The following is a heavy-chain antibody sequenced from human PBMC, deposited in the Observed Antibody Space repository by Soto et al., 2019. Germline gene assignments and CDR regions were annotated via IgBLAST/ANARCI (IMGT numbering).Heavy chain of an antibody. V-gene: IGHV1-18*01. CDR2: ISAYNGNT. CDR1: GYTFTSYG. Sequence: GASVKVSCKASGYTFTSYGISWVRQAPGQGLEWMGWISAYNGNTNYAQKLQGRVTMTTDTSTSTAYMELRSLRSDDTAVYYCARGVGGDIVVVVAATPIYYFDYWGQGTLVTVS. J-gene: IGHJ4*02. CDR3: ARGVGGDIVVVVAATPIYYFDY. D-gene: IGHD2-15*01.